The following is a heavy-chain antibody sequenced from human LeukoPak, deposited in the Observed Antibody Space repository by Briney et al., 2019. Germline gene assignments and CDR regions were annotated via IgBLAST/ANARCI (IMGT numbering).Heavy chain of an antibody. V-gene: IGHV4-4*07. CDR1: GGSITVYY. Sequence: SETLSLTCTVSGGSITVYYWSWIRQPAGKGLEWIGRICSSGSTNYNPSLKSRVTMSVDTSKNQFSLKLSSVTAADTAVYYCARDQSYYDSSGYYCYYMDVWGQGTTVTVSS. CDR2: ICSSGST. D-gene: IGHD3-22*01. J-gene: IGHJ6*03. CDR3: ARDQSYYDSSGYYCYYMDV.